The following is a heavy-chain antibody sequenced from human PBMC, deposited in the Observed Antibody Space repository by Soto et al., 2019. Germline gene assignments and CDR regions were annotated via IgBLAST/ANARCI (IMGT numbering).Heavy chain of an antibody. V-gene: IGHV3-48*03. CDR3: ARPRAFDGYDGGYFFDL. D-gene: IGHD5-12*01. J-gene: IGHJ4*02. CDR2: ISSRATGI. CDR1: GFTFRSYE. Sequence: EVKLGESGGGLVQPGGSLRISCAASGFTFRSYEMNWVRQAPGKGLEWVSYISSRATGIFYADSVKGRFTISRDDANNSLNLQMNNLRAEDTAVYYCARPRAFDGYDGGYFFDLWGQGTLVTVSS.